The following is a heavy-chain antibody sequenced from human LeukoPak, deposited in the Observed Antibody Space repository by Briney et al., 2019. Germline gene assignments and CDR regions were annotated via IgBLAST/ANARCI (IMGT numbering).Heavy chain of an antibody. J-gene: IGHJ4*02. CDR2: ISYDGSNK. CDR3: AKAYSNYVGDY. V-gene: IGHV3-30*18. D-gene: IGHD4-11*01. Sequence: PGGSLRLSCAASGFTFSSYGMHWVRQAPGKGLEWVAVISYDGSNKYYADSVEGRFTISRDNSKNTLYLQMNSLRAEDTAVYYCAKAYSNYVGDYWGQGTLVTVSS. CDR1: GFTFSSYG.